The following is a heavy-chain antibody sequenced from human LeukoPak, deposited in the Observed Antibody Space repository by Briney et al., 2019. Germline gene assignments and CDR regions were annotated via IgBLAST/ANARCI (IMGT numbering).Heavy chain of an antibody. CDR2: IYYSGST. D-gene: IGHD3-10*01. J-gene: IGHJ4*02. CDR1: GGSISSGDYY. V-gene: IGHV4-30-4*01. Sequence: PSGTLSLTCTVSGGSISSGDYYWSWLRQPPGKGLEWIGYIYYSGSTYYNPSLKSRVTISVDTSKNQFSLKLSSVTAADTAVYYCARSYYGSGRQGIDYWGQGTLVTVSS. CDR3: ARSYYGSGRQGIDY.